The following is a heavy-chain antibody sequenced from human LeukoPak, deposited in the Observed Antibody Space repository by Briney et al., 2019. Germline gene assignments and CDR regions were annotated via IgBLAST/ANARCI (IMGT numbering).Heavy chain of an antibody. D-gene: IGHD3-16*02. CDR2: INPIGGSA. J-gene: IGHJ4*02. Sequence: ASVKVSCKASGCTFTKYYIHWVRQAPGQGLEWMGKINPIGGSATYAQKFQGRVTMTRDTSTSTVYMELSSLKSEDTAVFYCVRVSGMGELSVEVDYWGQGTLVTVSS. CDR3: VRVSGMGELSVEVDY. CDR1: GCTFTKYY. V-gene: IGHV1-46*01.